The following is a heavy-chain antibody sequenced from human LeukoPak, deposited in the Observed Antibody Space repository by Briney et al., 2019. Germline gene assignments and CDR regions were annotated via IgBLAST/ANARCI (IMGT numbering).Heavy chain of an antibody. CDR1: GYTFTSYY. Sequence: GASVKVSCKASGYTFTSYYMHWVRQAPGQGLEWMGIINPSGGSTSYAQKFQGRVTTTRDTSTSTVYMELSSLRSEDTAVYYCARKPLRQHIAAAARARYYYGMDVWGQGTTVTVSS. D-gene: IGHD6-25*01. V-gene: IGHV1-46*01. CDR2: INPSGGST. CDR3: ARKPLRQHIAAAARARYYYGMDV. J-gene: IGHJ6*02.